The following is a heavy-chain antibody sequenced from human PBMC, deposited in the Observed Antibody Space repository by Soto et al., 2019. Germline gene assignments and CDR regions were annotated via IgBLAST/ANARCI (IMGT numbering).Heavy chain of an antibody. D-gene: IGHD2-2*02. CDR2: ISAYNGNT. CDR1: GYTFTSYG. V-gene: IGHV1-18*01. CDR3: ASGDPTSDIVVVPAAIPDYYYGMDV. J-gene: IGHJ6*02. Sequence: ASVKVSGKASGYTFTSYGISWVRQAPGQGLEWMGWISAYNGNTNYAQKLQGRVTMTTDTSTSTAYMELRSLRSDDTAVYYCASGDPTSDIVVVPAAIPDYYYGMDVWGQGTTVTVSS.